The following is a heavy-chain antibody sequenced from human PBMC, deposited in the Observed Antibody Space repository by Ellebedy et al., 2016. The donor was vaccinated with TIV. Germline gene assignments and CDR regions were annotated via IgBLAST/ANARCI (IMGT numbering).Heavy chain of an antibody. J-gene: IGHJ4*02. CDR3: TREGEYNGVSYYEGAYDH. V-gene: IGHV4-59*01. Sequence: MPSETLSLTCTVSGASISSYSWTWVRQLPGKGLEWIGFIYYTGSTKYNPSLKSRVTIPVDTSKNQITLRLSSVTAPDTAMYYCTREGEYNGVSYYEGAYDHWGQGTQVFVSS. CDR2: IYYTGST. D-gene: IGHD1-26*01. CDR1: GASISSYS.